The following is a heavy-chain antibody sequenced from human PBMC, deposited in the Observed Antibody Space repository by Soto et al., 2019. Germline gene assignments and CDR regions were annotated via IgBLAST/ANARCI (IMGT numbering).Heavy chain of an antibody. D-gene: IGHD1-26*01. V-gene: IGHV4-39*01. J-gene: IGHJ4*02. CDR1: GDSISSSTYY. CDR3: ASLRVGATIDS. Sequence: PSDTLSLTCTVSGDSISSSTYYWGWIRQPPGTGLEGLGSIYYSGSTHYNPSLRGRGTISVDTSKNQFSLRLSSVTAADTAVYYCASLRVGATIDSWGQGTLVTVSS. CDR2: IYYSGST.